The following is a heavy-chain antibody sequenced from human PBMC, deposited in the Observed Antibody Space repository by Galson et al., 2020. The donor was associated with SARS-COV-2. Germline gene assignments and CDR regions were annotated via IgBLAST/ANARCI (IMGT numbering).Heavy chain of an antibody. V-gene: IGHV4-34*01. CDR1: GGSFSGYS. CDR2: INIGGNT. Sequence: SETLSLTCAVYGGSFSGYSWTWIRQPPGKGLEWIGEINIGGNTNNSPSLRSRVTVSVDTSKNQFSLHLRSLPAADTALYYCARGHRGVVPSPVLGLGPYYSYYYMDVWSRGTTVTVAS. J-gene: IGHJ6*03. CDR3: ARGHRGVVPSPVLGLGPYYSYYYMDV. D-gene: IGHD3-10*01.